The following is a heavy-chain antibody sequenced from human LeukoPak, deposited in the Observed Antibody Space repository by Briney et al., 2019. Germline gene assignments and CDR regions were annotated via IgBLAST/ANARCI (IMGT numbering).Heavy chain of an antibody. J-gene: IGHJ3*02. V-gene: IGHV1-69*05. Sequence: SVKVSCKASGGTFSSYAISWVRQAPGQGLEWMGGIIPIFGTANYAQKFQGRVTITTDESTSTAYMELSSLRSEDTAVYYCARAGHPIVVVPAATGPWYAFDIWGQGTMVTVSS. CDR1: GGTFSSYA. CDR3: ARAGHPIVVVPAATGPWYAFDI. CDR2: IIPIFGTA. D-gene: IGHD2-2*01.